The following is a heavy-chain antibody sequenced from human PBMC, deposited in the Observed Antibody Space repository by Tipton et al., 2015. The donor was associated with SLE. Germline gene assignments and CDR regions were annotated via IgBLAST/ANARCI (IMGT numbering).Heavy chain of an antibody. CDR3: ARGRRRDYCYYYYMDV. CDR2: IDYSGST. J-gene: IGHJ6*03. Sequence: TLSLTCTVSGGSISSYYWSWIRQPPGKGLEWIGYIDYSGSTNYNPSLKSRVTISVDTSKNQFSLKLSSVTAADTAVYYCARGRRRDYCYYYYMDVWGKGTTVPVSS. V-gene: IGHV4-59*01. CDR1: GGSISSYY.